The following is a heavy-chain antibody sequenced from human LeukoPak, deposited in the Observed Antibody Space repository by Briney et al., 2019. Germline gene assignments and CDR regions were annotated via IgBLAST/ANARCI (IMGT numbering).Heavy chain of an antibody. Sequence: GGSLRLSCAASGFTFSSYGMHWVRQAPGKGLEWVAFIRYDGSNKYYADSVKGRFTISRDNSKNTLYLQMNSLRAEDTAVYYCAKGFIVATYFDCWGQGTLVTVSS. CDR3: AKGFIVATYFDC. J-gene: IGHJ4*02. CDR2: IRYDGSNK. CDR1: GFTFSSYG. V-gene: IGHV3-30*02. D-gene: IGHD5-12*01.